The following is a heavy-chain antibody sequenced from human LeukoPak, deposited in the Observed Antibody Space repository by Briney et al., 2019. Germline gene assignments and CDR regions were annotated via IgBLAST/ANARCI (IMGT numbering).Heavy chain of an antibody. CDR3: AKAGSSSVGYYYYYMDV. D-gene: IGHD6-6*01. CDR1: GFTFDDYT. Sequence: GGSLRLSCAASGFTFDDYTMHWVRQAPGKGLEWVSLISWDGGSTYYADSVKGRFTISRDNSKNSLYLQMNSLRAEDTALYYCAKAGSSSVGYYYYYMDVWGKGTTVTVSS. CDR2: ISWDGGST. V-gene: IGHV3-43D*03. J-gene: IGHJ6*03.